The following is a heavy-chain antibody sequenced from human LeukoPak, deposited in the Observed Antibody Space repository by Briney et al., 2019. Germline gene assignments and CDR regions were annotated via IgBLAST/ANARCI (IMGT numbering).Heavy chain of an antibody. CDR1: GYTLTELS. D-gene: IGHD4-23*01. CDR2: FDPEDGET. J-gene: IGHJ3*02. V-gene: IGHV1-24*01. Sequence: ASVKVSCKVSGYTLTELSMHWVRQAPGKGLEWMGGFDPEDGETIYAQKFQGRVTMTEDTSTDTAYMELSSLRSEDTAVYYCATGPRLVTPTDDAFDIWAKGQWSPSLQ. CDR3: ATGPRLVTPTDDAFDI.